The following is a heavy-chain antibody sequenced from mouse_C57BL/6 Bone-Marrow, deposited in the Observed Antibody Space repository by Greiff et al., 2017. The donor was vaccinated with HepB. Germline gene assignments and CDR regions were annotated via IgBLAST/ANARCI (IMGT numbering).Heavy chain of an antibody. CDR2: IWTGGGT. D-gene: IGHD1-1*01. CDR1: GFSFTSYA. CDR3: ARMGYYGSSWAMDY. Sequence: VMLVESGPGLVAPSQSLSITCTVSGFSFTSYAISWVRQPPGKGLEWLGVIWTGGGTNYNSALKSRLSISKDNSKSQVFLKMNSLQTDDTARYYCARMGYYGSSWAMDYWGQGTSVTVSS. V-gene: IGHV2-9-1*01. J-gene: IGHJ4*01.